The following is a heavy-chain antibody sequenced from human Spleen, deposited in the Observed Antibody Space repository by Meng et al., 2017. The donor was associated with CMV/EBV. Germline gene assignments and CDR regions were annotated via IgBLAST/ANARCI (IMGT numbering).Heavy chain of an antibody. D-gene: IGHD6-19*01. J-gene: IGHJ4*02. CDR1: SVSSNRAA. CDR2: TYYRSKWYN. V-gene: IGHV6-1*01. Sequence: SVSSNRAAWSWIRQSPSRGLEWLGRTYYRSKWYNDYAVSVKSRITINPDTSKNQFSLQLNSVTPEDTAVYYCARTRPHSSGWGNFDYWGQGTLVTVSS. CDR3: ARTRPHSSGWGNFDY.